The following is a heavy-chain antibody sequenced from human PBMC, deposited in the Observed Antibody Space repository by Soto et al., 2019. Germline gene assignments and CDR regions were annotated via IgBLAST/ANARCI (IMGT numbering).Heavy chain of an antibody. V-gene: IGHV3-30*18. D-gene: IGHD3-22*01. Sequence: QAQLVESEGGVVQPGESLRLSCEVSGFTFSAYGMHWVRQAPGKGLEWVAAISHDGTNKNYGDSVKGRFTISRDNSKKTLYLQMNSLRTEDTALYYCAKDEYYYSRSGYYIFDSWGQGTLVTVSS. J-gene: IGHJ4*02. CDR3: AKDEYYYSRSGYYIFDS. CDR2: ISHDGTNK. CDR1: GFTFSAYG.